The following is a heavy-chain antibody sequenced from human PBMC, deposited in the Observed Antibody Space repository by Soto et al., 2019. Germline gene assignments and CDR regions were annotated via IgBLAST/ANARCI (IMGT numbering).Heavy chain of an antibody. J-gene: IGHJ4*02. Sequence: NPGGSLRLSCVVSGFTFSNVWMSWVRQAPGKGLEWVGRIKSKTDGGTTNYAAPVKGRFTISRDDSKNTLYLQMNSLKTEDTAVYFCSTAPISLWGQGTLVTVS. CDR2: IKSKTDGGTT. CDR3: STAPISL. V-gene: IGHV3-15*01. CDR1: GFTFSNVW.